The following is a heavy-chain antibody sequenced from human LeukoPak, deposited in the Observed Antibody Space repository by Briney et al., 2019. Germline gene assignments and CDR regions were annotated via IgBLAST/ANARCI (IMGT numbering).Heavy chain of an antibody. V-gene: IGHV3-21*01. D-gene: IGHD2-15*01. Sequence: PGGSLRLSCAASGFTFSSYSMNWVRQAPWKGLEWVSSVSSSSSYIYYADSVKGRFTISRDNAKNSLYLQMNSLRAEDTAVYYCARGSGSLAATLPQRDVYYYYYGMDVWGQGTTVTVSS. CDR1: GFTFSSYS. CDR3: ARGSGSLAATLPQRDVYYYYYGMDV. J-gene: IGHJ6*02. CDR2: VSSSSSYI.